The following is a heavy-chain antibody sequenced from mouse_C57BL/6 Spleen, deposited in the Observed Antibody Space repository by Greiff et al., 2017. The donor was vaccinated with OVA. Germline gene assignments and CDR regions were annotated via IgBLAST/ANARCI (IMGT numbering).Heavy chain of an antibody. CDR3: ARKPYSNYGYFDG. CDR2: IDPSDSYT. V-gene: IGHV1-59*01. CDR1: GYTFTSYW. Sequence: QVQLQQPGAELVRPGTSVKLSCKASGYTFTSYWMHWVKQRPGQGLEWIGVIDPSDSYTNYNQEFKGKATLTVDTSSSTAYMQLSSLTSEDSAVYYCARKPYSNYGYFDGWGTGTTVTVSS. J-gene: IGHJ1*03. D-gene: IGHD2-5*01.